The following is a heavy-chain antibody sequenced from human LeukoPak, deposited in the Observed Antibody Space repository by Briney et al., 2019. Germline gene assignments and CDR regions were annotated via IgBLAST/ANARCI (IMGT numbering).Heavy chain of an antibody. CDR2: ISAYNGNT. J-gene: IGHJ3*02. Sequence: ASVKVSCKASGYTFTSYGISWVRQAPGQGLEWMGWISAYNGNTNYAQKLQGRVTMTTDTSTSTAYMELRSLRSDDTAVYYCAREDLGVAPAAITRLYAFDIWGQGTMVTVSS. CDR3: AREDLGVAPAAITRLYAFDI. D-gene: IGHD2-2*01. V-gene: IGHV1-18*01. CDR1: GYTFTSYG.